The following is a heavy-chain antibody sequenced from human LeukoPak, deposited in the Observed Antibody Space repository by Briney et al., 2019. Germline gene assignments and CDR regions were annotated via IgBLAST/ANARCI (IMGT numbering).Heavy chain of an antibody. CDR2: IYYSGST. CDR3: AREGKGGSFDY. J-gene: IGHJ4*02. CDR1: GGSISSYY. V-gene: IGHV4-59*01. Sequence: SETLSLTCTVSGGSISSYYWSWIRQPPGKGLEWIGYIYYSGSTNYNPSLKSRVTIPVDTSKNQFSLKLSSVTAADTAVYYCAREGKGGSFDYWGQGTLVTVSS. D-gene: IGHD3-16*01.